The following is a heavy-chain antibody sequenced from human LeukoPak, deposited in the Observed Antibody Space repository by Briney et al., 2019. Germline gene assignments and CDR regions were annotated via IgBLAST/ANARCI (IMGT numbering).Heavy chain of an antibody. CDR2: ISGSGDNT. V-gene: IGHV3-23*01. D-gene: IGHD3-22*01. Sequence: GGSLRLSCAASGFTFSSYAMSWVRQAPGKGLEWVSGISGSGDNTYYADSVKGRFTISRDNSKNTLCVQVNSLGTEDTAAYYCAKGSYYDSSGSFYFGYWGQGTLVTVSS. J-gene: IGHJ4*02. CDR1: GFTFSSYA. CDR3: AKGSYYDSSGSFYFGY.